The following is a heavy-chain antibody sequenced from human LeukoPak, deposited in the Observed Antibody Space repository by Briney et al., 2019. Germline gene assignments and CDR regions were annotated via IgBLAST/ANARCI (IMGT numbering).Heavy chain of an antibody. CDR1: GGSISSGAYY. D-gene: IGHD3-10*01. CDR3: ARAPGYYYGSGSYWPTTITYFDS. J-gene: IGHJ4*02. Sequence: PSETLSLTCTVSGGSISSGAYYWSWIRQHPGKGLEWGGYIYYSGSTYYNPSLKSRVTISLDTSKNQFSLKLSSVTAADTAVYYCARAPGYYYGSGSYWPTTITYFDSWGQGTLVTVSS. CDR2: IYYSGST. V-gene: IGHV4-31*03.